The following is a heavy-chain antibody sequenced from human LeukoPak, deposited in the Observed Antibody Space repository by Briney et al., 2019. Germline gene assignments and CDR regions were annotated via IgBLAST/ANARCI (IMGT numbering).Heavy chain of an antibody. Sequence: PVASVKVSCKASGYIFTGYYMHGLRPAPGQGLEWMGWINPNSGGTNYAQKYQGRVTRTRVTSISTTYMELSRLRSDDTAVYYWARCYQTRSTGGSPDYWGQGTLVTVSS. CDR2: INPNSGGT. J-gene: IGHJ4*02. D-gene: IGHD2-2*01. CDR1: GYIFTGYY. CDR3: ARCYQTRSTGGSPDY. V-gene: IGHV1-2*02.